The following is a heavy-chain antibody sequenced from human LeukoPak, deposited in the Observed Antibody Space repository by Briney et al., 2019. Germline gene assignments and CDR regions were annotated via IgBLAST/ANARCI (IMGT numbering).Heavy chain of an antibody. Sequence: ASVKVSCKASGYTFTGYYMHWVRQAAGQGLEWMGWINPNSGGTNYAQKFQGRVTMTRDTSISTAYMELSRLRSDDTAVYYCARVGIAVAVYYFDYWGQGTLVTVSS. CDR2: INPNSGGT. CDR1: GYTFTGYY. D-gene: IGHD6-19*01. CDR3: ARVGIAVAVYYFDY. J-gene: IGHJ4*02. V-gene: IGHV1-2*02.